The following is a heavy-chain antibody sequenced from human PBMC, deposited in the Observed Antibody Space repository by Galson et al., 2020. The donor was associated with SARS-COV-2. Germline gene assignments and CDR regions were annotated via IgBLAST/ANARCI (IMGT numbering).Heavy chain of an antibody. V-gene: IGHV3-30-3*01. Sequence: GESLKISCAASGFTFSSYAMHWVRQAPGKGLEWVAVISYDGSNKYYADSVKGRFTISRDNSKNTLYLQMNSLRAEDTAVYYCARDVHDILTGYYGFDYWGQGTLVTVSS. CDR1: GFTFSSYA. J-gene: IGHJ4*02. D-gene: IGHD3-9*01. CDR3: ARDVHDILTGYYGFDY. CDR2: ISYDGSNK.